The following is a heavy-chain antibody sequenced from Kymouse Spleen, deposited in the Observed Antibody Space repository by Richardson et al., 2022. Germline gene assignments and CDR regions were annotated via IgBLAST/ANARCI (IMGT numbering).Heavy chain of an antibody. V-gene: IGHV4-34*01. CDR1: GGSFSGYY. J-gene: IGHJ5*02. CDR3: ARGVVGATGWFDP. Sequence: QVQLQQWGAGLLKPSETLSLTCAVYGGSFSGYYWSWIRQPPGKGLEWIGEINHSGSTNYNPSLKSRVTISVDTSKNQFSLKLSSVTAADTAVYYCARGVVGATGWFDPWGQGTLVTVSS. D-gene: IGHD1-26*01. CDR2: INHSGST.